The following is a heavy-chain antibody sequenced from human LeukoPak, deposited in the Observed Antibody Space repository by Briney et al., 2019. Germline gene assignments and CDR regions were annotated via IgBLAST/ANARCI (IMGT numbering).Heavy chain of an antibody. CDR2: INPNRGGT. D-gene: IGHD2-15*01. V-gene: IGHV1-2*02. Sequence: ASVKVSCKASGYTFTGYYMHWVRQAPGQRLEWMGWINPNRGGTNYAQKFQGGVTMTRDTSISTAYMELSRLRSDDTAVYYCAKAKALVARGYCSGGSCYFDYWGQGTLVTVSS. CDR3: AKAKALVARGYCSGGSCYFDY. J-gene: IGHJ4*02. CDR1: GYTFTGYY.